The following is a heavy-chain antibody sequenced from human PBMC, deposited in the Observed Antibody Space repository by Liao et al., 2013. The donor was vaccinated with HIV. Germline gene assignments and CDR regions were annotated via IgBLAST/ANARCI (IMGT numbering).Heavy chain of an antibody. D-gene: IGHD3-16*01. CDR1: GGSFSRHY. J-gene: IGHJ4*02. CDR2: INHSGNT. V-gene: IGHV4-34*01. CDR3: ARGRGWGALAPFDS. Sequence: QVQLQQWGAGLLKPSETLSLTCAVYGGSFSRHYWSWIRQPPGKGLEWIGEINHSGNTKFQPALKNRVTISVDTSKNQISLNLTSVTAADTAVYFCARGRGWGALAPFDSWGLGTLVTVSS.